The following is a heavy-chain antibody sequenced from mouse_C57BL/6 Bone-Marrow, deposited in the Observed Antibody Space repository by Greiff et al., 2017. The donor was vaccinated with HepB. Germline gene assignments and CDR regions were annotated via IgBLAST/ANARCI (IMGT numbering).Heavy chain of an antibody. CDR3: AREGYYDYDGFDY. D-gene: IGHD2-4*01. V-gene: IGHV1-26*01. Sequence: VQLQQSGPELVKPGASVKISCKASGYTFTDYYMNWVKQSHGKSLEWIGDINPNNGGTSYNQKFKGKATLTVDKSSSTAYMELRSLTSEDSAVYYCAREGYYDYDGFDYWGQGTTLTVSS. CDR2: INPNNGGT. CDR1: GYTFTDYY. J-gene: IGHJ2*01.